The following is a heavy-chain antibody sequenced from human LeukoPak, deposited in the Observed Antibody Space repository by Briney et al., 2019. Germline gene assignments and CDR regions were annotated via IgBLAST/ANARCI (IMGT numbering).Heavy chain of an antibody. J-gene: IGHJ4*02. CDR1: GFTFSSYT. CDR3: ATGYGSGSYY. V-gene: IGHV3-21*01. D-gene: IGHD3-10*01. Sequence: PGGSLRLSCAASGFTFSSYTMNWVRQAPGKGLEWVSFISSSSSYIYYADSVKGRFTISRDNAKNSLYPQMNSLRAEDTAVYYCATGYGSGSYYWGQGTLVTVSS. CDR2: ISSSSSYI.